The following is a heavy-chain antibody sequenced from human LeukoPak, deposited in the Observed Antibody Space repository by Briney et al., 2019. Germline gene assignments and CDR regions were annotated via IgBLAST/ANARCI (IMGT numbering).Heavy chain of an antibody. V-gene: IGHV1-18*01. CDR3: ARGGKVYSSSWYRAPIEYYFDY. D-gene: IGHD6-13*01. J-gene: IGHJ4*02. Sequence: GASVKVSCKASGYTFTSYGISWVRQAPGQGLEWMGWISAYNGNTNYAQKLQGRVTMTTDTSTSTAYMELRSLRSDDTAVYYCARGGKVYSSSWYRAPIEYYFDYWGQGTLVTVSS. CDR2: ISAYNGNT. CDR1: GYTFTSYG.